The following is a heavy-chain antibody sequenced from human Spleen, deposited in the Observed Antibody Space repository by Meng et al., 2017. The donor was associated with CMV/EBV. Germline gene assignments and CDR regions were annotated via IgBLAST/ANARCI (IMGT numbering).Heavy chain of an antibody. D-gene: IGHD3-22*01. J-gene: IGHJ3*02. CDR3: ARVGEYYDSSGYPDDAFDI. V-gene: IGHV3-74*01. CDR2: INSDGSST. CDR1: GFTFSSYW. Sequence: GGSLRLSCAASGFTFSSYWMHWVRQATGKGLVWVSRINSDGSSTSYADSVKGRFTISRDNAKNTLYLQMNSLRAEDTAVYYCARVGEYYDSSGYPDDAFDIWGQGTMVTVSS.